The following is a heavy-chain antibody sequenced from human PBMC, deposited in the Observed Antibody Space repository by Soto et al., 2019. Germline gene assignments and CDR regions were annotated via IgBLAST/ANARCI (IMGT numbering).Heavy chain of an antibody. D-gene: IGHD1-26*01. CDR2: ISAYNGNT. J-gene: IGHJ6*02. V-gene: IGHV1-18*04. CDR3: ARERSGSYSGYYYYGMDV. Sequence: ASVKVSCKASGYTFTSYGISWVRQAPGQGLEWMGWISAYNGNTNYAQKLQGRVTMTTDTSTSTAYMELRSLRSDDTAVYYCARERSGSYSGYYYYGMDVWGQGTTVTVSS. CDR1: GYTFTSYG.